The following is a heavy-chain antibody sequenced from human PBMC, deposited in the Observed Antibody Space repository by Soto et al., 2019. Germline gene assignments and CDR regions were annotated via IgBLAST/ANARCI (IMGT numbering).Heavy chain of an antibody. Sequence: GASVKVSCKASGFTFTSSAVQWVRQARGQRLEWIGWIVVGSGNTNYAQKFQERVTITRDMSTSTAYMELSSLRSEDTAVYYCAAASFYYYYYYGMDVWGQGTTVTVSS. CDR3: AAASFYYYYYYGMDV. CDR2: IVVGSGNT. J-gene: IGHJ6*02. CDR1: GFTFTSSA. V-gene: IGHV1-58*01.